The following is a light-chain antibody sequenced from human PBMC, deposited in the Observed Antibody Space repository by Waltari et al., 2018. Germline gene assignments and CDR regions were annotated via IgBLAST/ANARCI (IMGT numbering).Light chain of an antibody. Sequence: SYVVTQPPSVSVAPGETATITCGGDNIGTYSVHWYQQKAGQAPVLVIFYDRDRPSGIPARFSGSNSWNTATLPISRVEAGDEARYYCHVWHPHGDPGVFGTGTEVTVL. V-gene: IGLV3-21*04. J-gene: IGLJ1*01. CDR2: YDR. CDR1: NIGTYS. CDR3: HVWHPHGDPGV.